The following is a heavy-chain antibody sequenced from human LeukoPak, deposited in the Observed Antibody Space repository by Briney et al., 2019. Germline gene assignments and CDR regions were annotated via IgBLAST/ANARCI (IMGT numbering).Heavy chain of an antibody. CDR3: ARGLKSPSRRITMVRGVIGGALDI. CDR1: GGSISSYY. Sequence: ASETLSLTCTVSGGSISSYYWSWIRQPPGKGLERIGYIYYSGSTNYNPSLKSRVTISVDTSKNQFSLKLSSVTAADTAVYYCARGLKSPSRRITMVRGVIGGALDIWGQGTMVTVSS. V-gene: IGHV4-59*12. D-gene: IGHD3-10*01. CDR2: IYYSGST. J-gene: IGHJ3*02.